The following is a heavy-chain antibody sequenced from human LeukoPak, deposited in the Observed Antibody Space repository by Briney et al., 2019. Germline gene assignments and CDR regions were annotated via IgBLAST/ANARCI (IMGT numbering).Heavy chain of an antibody. Sequence: GGSLRLSCAASGFSFSSYDMHWVRQAPGKGLEWVAFTRFDGSNKYYADSVKGRFTISRDNSKNILYLQMNSLRAEDTAVYYCASQEEPATSFDYWGQGTLVTVSS. CDR2: TRFDGSNK. V-gene: IGHV3-30*02. D-gene: IGHD1-14*01. CDR3: ASQEEPATSFDY. CDR1: GFSFSSYD. J-gene: IGHJ4*02.